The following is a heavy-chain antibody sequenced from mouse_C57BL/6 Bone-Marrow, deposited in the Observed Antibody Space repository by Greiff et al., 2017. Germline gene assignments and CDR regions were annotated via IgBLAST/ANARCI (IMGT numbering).Heavy chain of an antibody. D-gene: IGHD1-1*02. J-gene: IGHJ2*01. Sequence: VQLQQSGAELVRPGTSVKVSCKASGYAFTNYLIEWVKQRPGQGLEWIGVINPGSGGTNYNEKFKGKATLTADKSSSTAYMQLISLTAEDSAVYFCARWWVYFDYWGQGTTLTVSS. CDR1: GYAFTNYL. V-gene: IGHV1-54*01. CDR3: ARWWVYFDY. CDR2: INPGSGGT.